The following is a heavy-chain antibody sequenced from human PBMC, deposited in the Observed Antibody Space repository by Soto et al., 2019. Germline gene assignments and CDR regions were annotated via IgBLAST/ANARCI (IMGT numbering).Heavy chain of an antibody. CDR1: GFTFSSYA. CDR3: AKDQPSMNPKFDY. V-gene: IGHV3-23*01. CDR2: ISGSGGST. J-gene: IGHJ4*02. Sequence: EVQLLESGGGLVQPGGSLRHSCAASGFTFSSYAMSWVRQAPGKGLEGVSAISGSGGSTYYADSVKGRFTISRDNSRNTLYLQMNSLRTEDTAVYYCAKDQPSMNPKFDYWGQGTLVIVSS.